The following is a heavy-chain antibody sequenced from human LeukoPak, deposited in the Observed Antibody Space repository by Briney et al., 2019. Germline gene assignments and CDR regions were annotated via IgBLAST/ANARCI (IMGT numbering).Heavy chain of an antibody. CDR2: ISSSGSTI. V-gene: IGHV3-48*03. D-gene: IGHD2-15*01. J-gene: IGHJ4*02. CDR3: ARGRYCSGGSCYLSLPDY. Sequence: GGSLRLSCAASGFTFSSYEMNWVRQAPGKGLEWVSYISSSGSTIYHADSVKGRFTISRDNAKNSLYLQMNSLRAEDTAVYYCARGRYCSGGSCYLSLPDYWGQGTLVTVSS. CDR1: GFTFSSYE.